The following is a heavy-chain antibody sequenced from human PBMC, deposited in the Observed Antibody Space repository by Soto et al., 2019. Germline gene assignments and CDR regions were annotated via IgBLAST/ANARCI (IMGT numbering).Heavy chain of an antibody. Sequence: SVKVSCKASGGTFSIYAISCVRQAPGQGLEWMGGIIPIFGTANYAQKFQGRVTITADESASTAYMDLSSLRSEDTAVYYCARGIATGQLDPWGQGTLVTVSS. D-gene: IGHD2-15*01. J-gene: IGHJ5*02. CDR3: ARGIATGQLDP. CDR2: IIPIFGTA. CDR1: GGTFSIYA. V-gene: IGHV1-69*13.